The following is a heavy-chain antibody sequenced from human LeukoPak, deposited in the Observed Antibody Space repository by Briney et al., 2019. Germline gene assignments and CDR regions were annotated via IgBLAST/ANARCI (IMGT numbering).Heavy chain of an antibody. CDR1: GGSISSSNCY. D-gene: IGHD1/OR15-1a*01. CDR3: ARRGYNWNIDAFDI. Sequence: SETLSLTCTVSGGSISSSNCYWGWIRQPPGKGLEWIGSIYYSGSTYYNPSLKSRVTISVDTSKNQFPLKLSSVTATDTAMYYCARRGYNWNIDAFDIWGQGTMVTVSS. CDR2: IYYSGST. J-gene: IGHJ3*02. V-gene: IGHV4-39*01.